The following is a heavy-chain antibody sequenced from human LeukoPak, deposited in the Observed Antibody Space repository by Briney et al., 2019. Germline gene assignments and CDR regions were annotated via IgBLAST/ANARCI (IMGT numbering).Heavy chain of an antibody. V-gene: IGHV7-4-1*02. CDR1: GYTFTRYV. CDR3: ARDRDYDYVWGSQDAFDI. CDR2: INTNTGNP. D-gene: IGHD3-16*01. Sequence: ASVKVSCKASGYTFTRYVMNWVRQAPGQGLEWMGWINTNTGNPTYAQGFTGRFVFSLDTSVSTAYLQISSLKAEDTAVYYCARDRDYDYVWGSQDAFDIWGQGTMVTVSS. J-gene: IGHJ3*02.